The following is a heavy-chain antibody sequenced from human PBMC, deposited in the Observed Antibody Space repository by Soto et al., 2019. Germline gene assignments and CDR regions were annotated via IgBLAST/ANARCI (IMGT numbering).Heavy chain of an antibody. J-gene: IGHJ6*02. CDR3: ARAGGVVTAPMSGYYYYGMDV. D-gene: IGHD2-2*01. CDR1: GFTFDDYG. CDR2: INWNGGTT. V-gene: IGHV3-20*04. Sequence: EVQLVESGGGVVRPGGSLRLSCAASGFTFDDYGMSWVRQAPGKGLEWVSGINWNGGTTGYADSVKGRFTISRDNAKNSLYLQINSLRAEDTALYYCARAGGVVTAPMSGYYYYGMDVWGQGTTVTVS.